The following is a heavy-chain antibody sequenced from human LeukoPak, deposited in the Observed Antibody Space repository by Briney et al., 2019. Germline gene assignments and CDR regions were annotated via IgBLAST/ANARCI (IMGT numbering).Heavy chain of an antibody. CDR3: ARTHSSSWYYFHY. J-gene: IGHJ4*02. Sequence: GGSLRLSCAASGFTVSSNYMSWVRQAPGKGLGWVSVIYSGGSTYYADSVKGRFTISRDNSKNTLYLQMNSLRAEDTAVYYCARTHSSSWYYFHYWGQGTLVTVSS. CDR1: GFTVSSNY. D-gene: IGHD6-13*01. CDR2: IYSGGST. V-gene: IGHV3-66*02.